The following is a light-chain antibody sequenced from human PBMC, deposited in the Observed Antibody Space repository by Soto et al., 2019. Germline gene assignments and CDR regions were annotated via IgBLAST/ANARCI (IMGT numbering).Light chain of an antibody. J-gene: IGLJ1*01. CDR1: SSDVGGYNY. CDR3: SSYTSSSTDYV. V-gene: IGLV2-14*01. CDR2: EVS. Sequence: QSALTQPASVSGSPGQSITISCTGTSSDVGGYNYVSWYQQHPGKAPKLMIYEVSNRPSGVSNRFSGSKSGNTASLTISGLQAEDHSNYYCSSYTSSSTDYVFGTGTKLTVL.